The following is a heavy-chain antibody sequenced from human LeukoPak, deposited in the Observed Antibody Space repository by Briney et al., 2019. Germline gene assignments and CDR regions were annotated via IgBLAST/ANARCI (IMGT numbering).Heavy chain of an antibody. CDR2: IKQDGSEK. Sequence: GGSLRLSCAASGFTFSSYWMSWVRQAPGKGLEWVANIKQDGSEKYYVDSVKGRFTISRDNAKNSLYLQMNSLRAEDTAVYYWWRDQDYYDSWGFYFETFDYWGQGTLVTVSS. J-gene: IGHJ4*02. V-gene: IGHV3-7*01. CDR1: GFTFSSYW. CDR3: WRDQDYYDSWGFYFETFDY. D-gene: IGHD3-22*01.